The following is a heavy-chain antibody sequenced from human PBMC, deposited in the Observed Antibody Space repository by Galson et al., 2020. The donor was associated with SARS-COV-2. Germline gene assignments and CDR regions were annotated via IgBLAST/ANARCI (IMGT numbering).Heavy chain of an antibody. CDR3: ARGPWFGELLSPFDS. Sequence: GESLKISCAASGFTFSSYAMHWVRQAPGKGLEWVAVISNDGSNRYYADSVKGRFTISRDNSKNTLFLQMNSLRVEDTAVYYCARGPWFGELLSPFDSWGQGTLVTVSS. V-gene: IGHV3-30-3*01. CDR1: GFTFSSYA. J-gene: IGHJ4*02. CDR2: ISNDGSNR. D-gene: IGHD3-10*01.